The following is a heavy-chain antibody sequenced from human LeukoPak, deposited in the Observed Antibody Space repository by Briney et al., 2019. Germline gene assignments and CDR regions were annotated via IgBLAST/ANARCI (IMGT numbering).Heavy chain of an antibody. V-gene: IGHV3-23*01. D-gene: IGHD4-17*01. CDR2: ISGSGGST. J-gene: IGHJ4*02. CDR3: AKGQHDYGDLWDY. CDR1: GFTFSSYA. Sequence: GGSLRLPCAASGFTFSSYAMSWVRQAPGKGLEWVSAISGSGGSTYYADSVKGRFTISRDNSKNTLYLQMNSLRAEDTAVYYCAKGQHDYGDLWDYWGQGTLVTVSS.